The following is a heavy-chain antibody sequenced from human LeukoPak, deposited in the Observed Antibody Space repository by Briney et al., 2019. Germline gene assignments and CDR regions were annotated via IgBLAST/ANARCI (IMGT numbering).Heavy chain of an antibody. J-gene: IGHJ4*02. CDR3: ARIISGSWKSLDY. Sequence: GGSLRLSCAASGFTFSSYSMNWVRQAPGKGLEWVSSISSSSSYIYYADSVKGRFTISRDNAKNSLYLQMNSLRAEDTAVYYCARIISGSWKSLDYWGQGALVIVSS. D-gene: IGHD6-13*01. V-gene: IGHV3-21*04. CDR1: GFTFSSYS. CDR2: ISSSSSYI.